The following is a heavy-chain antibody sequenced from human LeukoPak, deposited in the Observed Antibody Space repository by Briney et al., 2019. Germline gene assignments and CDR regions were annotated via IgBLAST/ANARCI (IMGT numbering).Heavy chain of an antibody. J-gene: IGHJ4*02. CDR3: ARGGFSSWPFDY. CDR2: IYYSGST. CDR1: GGSISSYY. Sequence: SETLSLTCTVSGGSISSYYWSWIRQPPGKGLEWIGYIYYSGSTNYNPSLKSRVTISVDTSKNQFSLKLSSVTAADTAVYYCARGGFSSWPFDYWGQGTLVTVSS. D-gene: IGHD6-13*01. V-gene: IGHV4-59*12.